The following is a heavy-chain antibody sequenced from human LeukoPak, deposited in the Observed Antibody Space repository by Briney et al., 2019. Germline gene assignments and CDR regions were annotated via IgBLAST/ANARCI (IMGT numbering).Heavy chain of an antibody. CDR2: IFYTGST. D-gene: IGHD4-23*01. CDR3: ATLTGGDDAFDI. Sequence: SETLSLTCTVSGGSTSSYYWSWIRQPPGKGLEWIGYIFYTGSTNYNPSLKSRVTISVLTSKNRFSLKLSSVTAADTAVYYCATLTGGDDAFDIWGQGTMVTVSS. CDR1: GGSTSSYY. J-gene: IGHJ3*02. V-gene: IGHV4-59*01.